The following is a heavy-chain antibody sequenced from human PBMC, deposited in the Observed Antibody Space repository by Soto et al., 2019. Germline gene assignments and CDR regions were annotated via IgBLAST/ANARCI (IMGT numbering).Heavy chain of an antibody. D-gene: IGHD4-4*01. CDR2: ISYGGINN. CDR3: ARTTVVSGTPDLDY. Sequence: QVQLVESGGGVVQPGRSLRLSCAASGFTFSNFPMHWVRQAPGKGLEWVAVISYGGINNYYADSVKGRFTISRDDSKNIVYLQMNGLRPEDTAVYFCARTTVVSGTPDLDYWGQGTLVTVSS. CDR1: GFTFSNFP. V-gene: IGHV3-30-3*01. J-gene: IGHJ4*02.